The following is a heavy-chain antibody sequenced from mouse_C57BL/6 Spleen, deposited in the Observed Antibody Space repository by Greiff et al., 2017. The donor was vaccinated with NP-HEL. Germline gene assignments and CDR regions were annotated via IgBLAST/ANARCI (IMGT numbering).Heavy chain of an antibody. J-gene: IGHJ4*01. CDR1: GFNIKDYY. V-gene: IGHV14-2*01. CDR2: IDPEDGGT. Sequence: VQLQESGAELVKPGASVKLSCTASGFNIKDYYMHWVKQRTEQGLEWIGRIDPEDGGTNYAPKFQGKATLTADTSSNTAYLQLSSLTSEDTAVYYCARARPTVAYYYAMDYWGQGTSVTVSS. D-gene: IGHD1-1*01. CDR3: ARARPTVAYYYAMDY.